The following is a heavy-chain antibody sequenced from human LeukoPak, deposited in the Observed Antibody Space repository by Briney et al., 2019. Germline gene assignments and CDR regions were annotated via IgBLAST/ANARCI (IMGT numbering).Heavy chain of an antibody. V-gene: IGHV4-39*05. CDR2: IHYSGST. CDR1: GGSITGSNYY. CDR3: PKSRETTVTGRPIDF. J-gene: IGHJ4*02. Sequence: SETPSLTSTVSGGSITGSNYYWDWVRQPPRKGLEWIATIHYSGSTYYNPSLKSRVTISVDTSKTQFSLKLFSVTAADTAVYFCPKSRETTVTGRPIDFWGQGTLVTVSS. D-gene: IGHD4-17*01.